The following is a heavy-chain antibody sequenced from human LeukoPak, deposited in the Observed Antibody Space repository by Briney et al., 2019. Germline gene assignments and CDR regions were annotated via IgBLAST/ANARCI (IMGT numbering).Heavy chain of an antibody. D-gene: IGHD3-9*01. CDR2: IYCSGST. J-gene: IGHJ4*02. CDR3: ARANYDILTYPDY. V-gene: IGHV4-31*03. CDR1: GGSISSGGYY. Sequence: LSLTCTVSGGSISSGGYYWSWIRQHPGKGLEWIGYIYCSGSTYYNPSLKSRVTISVDTSKNQFSLKLSSVTAADTAVYYCARANYDILTYPDYWGQGTLVTVSS.